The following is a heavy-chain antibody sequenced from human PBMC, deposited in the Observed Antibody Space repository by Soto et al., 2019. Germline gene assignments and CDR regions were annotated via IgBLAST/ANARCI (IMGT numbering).Heavy chain of an antibody. CDR1: GVTFSSYA. D-gene: IGHD4-17*01. V-gene: IGHV3-23*01. CDR2: ISGSGGTT. J-gene: IGHJ4*02. Sequence: EVQLLESGGGLVQPGGSLRLSCAASGVTFSSYAMSWVRQAPGKGLEWVSTISGSGGTTYYADSVKGRFTISRDNSTNRLYLQMNSLRAEDTAVYYCAKGPLYGDYVSGWGQGTLVTVSS. CDR3: AKGPLYGDYVSG.